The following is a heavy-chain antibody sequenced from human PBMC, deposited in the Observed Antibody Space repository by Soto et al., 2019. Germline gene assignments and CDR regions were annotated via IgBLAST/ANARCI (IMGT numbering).Heavy chain of an antibody. CDR1: GFTFSTNA. V-gene: IGHV3-23*01. CDR3: AKELPISYGYPYFDY. D-gene: IGHD5-18*01. CDR2: ISSSGAST. Sequence: GGSMRLSCAPSGFTFSTNAMSWVRQAPGKGLEWVSGISSSGASTYYADSVKGRFTISRDNSKNTLFLQVNSLRGEDPAVYYCAKELPISYGYPYFDYWGQGALVTVSS. J-gene: IGHJ4*02.